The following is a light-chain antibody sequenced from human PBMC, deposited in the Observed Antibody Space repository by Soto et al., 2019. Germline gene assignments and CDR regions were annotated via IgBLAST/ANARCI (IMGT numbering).Light chain of an antibody. V-gene: IGKV3-20*01. Sequence: EIVLTQSPGTLSLSPGERATLSCRASQSVSSSYLAWYQQKPGRAPSLLIYVASSRATGIPDMFSGGGSGTDFSLTISRLEPEDFAVYYCQQYGSSPWTFGQGTKVEIK. CDR1: QSVSSSY. CDR3: QQYGSSPWT. J-gene: IGKJ1*01. CDR2: VAS.